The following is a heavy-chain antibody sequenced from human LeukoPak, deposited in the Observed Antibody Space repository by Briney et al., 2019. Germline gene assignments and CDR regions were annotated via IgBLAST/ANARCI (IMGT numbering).Heavy chain of an antibody. CDR1: GFTFSSYS. Sequence: GGSLRLSCAASGFTFSSYSMNWVRQAPGKGLEWVAVISYDGSNKYYADSVKGRFTISRDNSKNTLYLQMNSLRAEDTAVYYCAKDYCSSTSCYFDYWGQGTLVTVSS. CDR2: ISYDGSNK. D-gene: IGHD2-2*01. V-gene: IGHV3-30*18. CDR3: AKDYCSSTSCYFDY. J-gene: IGHJ4*02.